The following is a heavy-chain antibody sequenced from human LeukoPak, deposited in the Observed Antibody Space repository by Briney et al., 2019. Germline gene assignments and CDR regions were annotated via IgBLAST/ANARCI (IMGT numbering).Heavy chain of an antibody. CDR2: ISGSGGST. Sequence: PGGSLRLSCAASGFTFSSYAMSWVRQAPGKGLEWVSAISGSGGSTYYADSVKGRFTISRDNSKNTLYLQMNSLRAEDTAVYYCAKVGSSSWYGGHSWFDPWGQGTLVTVSS. CDR1: GFTFSSYA. J-gene: IGHJ5*02. CDR3: AKVGSSSWYGGHSWFDP. D-gene: IGHD6-13*01. V-gene: IGHV3-23*01.